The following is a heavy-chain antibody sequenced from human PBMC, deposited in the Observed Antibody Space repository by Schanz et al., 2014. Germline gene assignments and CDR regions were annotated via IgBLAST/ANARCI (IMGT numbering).Heavy chain of an antibody. Sequence: QVDLVESGGGVVQPGRSLTLSCAVSTSLFSRSVIHWVRQAPGKGLEWVAVMWNDGIKTHYADSGKGRFTISRDNSKNTVYLQMNSLRAEDTAVYYCAKDLISGWSGFDYWGQGTLVTVSS. D-gene: IGHD6-19*01. CDR3: AKDLISGWSGFDY. V-gene: IGHV3-33*06. J-gene: IGHJ4*02. CDR1: TSLFSRSV. CDR2: MWNDGIKT.